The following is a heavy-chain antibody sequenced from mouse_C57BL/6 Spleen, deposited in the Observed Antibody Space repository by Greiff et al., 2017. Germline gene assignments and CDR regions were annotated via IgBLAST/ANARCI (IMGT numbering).Heavy chain of an antibody. V-gene: IGHV1-52*01. CDR1: GYTFTSYW. J-gene: IGHJ3*01. CDR3: ARGDSSVAGFAY. Sequence: QVQLQQPGAELVRPGSSVKLSCKASGYTFTSYWMHWVKQRPIQGLEWIGNIDPSDSETHYNQKFKDKATLTVDKSSSTAYMQRSSLTSEDSAVYYCARGDSSVAGFAYWGQGTLVTVSA. CDR2: IDPSDSET. D-gene: IGHD3-2*02.